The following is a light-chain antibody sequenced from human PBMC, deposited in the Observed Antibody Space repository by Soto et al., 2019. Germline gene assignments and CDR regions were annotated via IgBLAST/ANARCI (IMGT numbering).Light chain of an antibody. Sequence: QAVVTQPPSASASLGASVKLTGTLSSGHNSYAIAWHQQQPEKGPRYLMKLNSDGSHSKGDGIPDRFSGSSSGAERYLTISSLQSEDEADYYCQTWSTDIRVFGGGTTLTVL. J-gene: IGLJ3*02. V-gene: IGLV4-69*01. CDR1: SGHNSYA. CDR3: QTWSTDIRV. CDR2: LNSDGSH.